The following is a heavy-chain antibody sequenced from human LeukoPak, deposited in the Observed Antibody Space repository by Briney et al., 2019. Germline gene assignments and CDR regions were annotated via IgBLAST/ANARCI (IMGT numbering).Heavy chain of an antibody. J-gene: IGHJ4*02. CDR3: TRLSIPYY. CDR1: GFTFSGSA. Sequence: GGSLRLSCAASGFTFSGSAMHWVRQASGKGLEWVGRIRSKANSYATAYAASVKGRFTISRDDSKNTAYLQMNSLKTEYTAVYYCTRLSIPYYWGQGTLVTDSS. V-gene: IGHV3-73*01. CDR2: IRSKANSYAT. D-gene: IGHD2-21*01.